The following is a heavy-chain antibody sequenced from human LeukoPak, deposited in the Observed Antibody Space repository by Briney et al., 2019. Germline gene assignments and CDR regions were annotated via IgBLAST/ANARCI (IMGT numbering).Heavy chain of an antibody. CDR2: IIPIFGTA. CDR3: ARDRGGTGDFDY. J-gene: IGHJ4*02. Sequence: SVKVSWKASGGTFSSYDISWVRQAPGQGVEWMGGIIPIFGTANYAQKFQGRVTITADESKSTAYMELSSLRSEDTAVYYCARDRGGTGDFDYWGQGTLVTVSS. CDR1: GGTFSSYD. D-gene: IGHD1-1*01. V-gene: IGHV1-69*13.